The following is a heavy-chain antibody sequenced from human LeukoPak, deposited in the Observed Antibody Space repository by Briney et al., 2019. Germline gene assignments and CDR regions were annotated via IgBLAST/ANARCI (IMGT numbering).Heavy chain of an antibody. D-gene: IGHD1-20*01. CDR2: ISAYNGNT. CDR3: ARDPGITGTEGFDP. V-gene: IGHV1-18*01. J-gene: IGHJ5*02. Sequence: GASVKVSCKASGYTFTSYGISWVRQAPGQGLEWMGWISAYNGNTNYAQKLQGRVTMTTDTSTSTAYMELRSLRSDDTAVYYCARDPGITGTEGFDPWGQGTLVTVSS. CDR1: GYTFTSYG.